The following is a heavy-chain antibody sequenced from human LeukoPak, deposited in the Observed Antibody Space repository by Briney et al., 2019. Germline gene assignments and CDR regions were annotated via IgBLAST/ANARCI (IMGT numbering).Heavy chain of an antibody. CDR3: AKAIYYYDSSGPVDV. Sequence: GGSLRLSCAASGFTFSSYAMSWVRQAPGKGLEWVPAISGSGGSTYYADSVKGRFTISRDNSKNTLYLQMNSLRAEDTAVYYCAKAIYYYDSSGPVDVWGQGTTVTVSS. CDR1: GFTFSSYA. CDR2: ISGSGGST. V-gene: IGHV3-23*01. D-gene: IGHD3-22*01. J-gene: IGHJ6*02.